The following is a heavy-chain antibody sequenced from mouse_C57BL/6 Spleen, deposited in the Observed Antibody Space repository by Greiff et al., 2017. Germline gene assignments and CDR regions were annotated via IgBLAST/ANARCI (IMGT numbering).Heavy chain of an antibody. CDR2: SRNKANDYTT. CDR3: ARDAPSYYYGSSYWYFDV. J-gene: IGHJ1*03. D-gene: IGHD1-1*01. CDR1: GFTFSDFY. Sequence: DVMLVESGGGLVQSGRSLRLSCATSGFTFSDFYMEWVRQAPGKGLEWIAASRNKANDYTTEYSASVKGRFIVSRDTSQSILYLQMNALRAEDTAIYYCARDAPSYYYGSSYWYFDVWGTGTTVTVSS. V-gene: IGHV7-1*01.